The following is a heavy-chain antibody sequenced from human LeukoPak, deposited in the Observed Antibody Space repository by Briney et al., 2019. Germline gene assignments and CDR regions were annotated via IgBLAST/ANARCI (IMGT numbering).Heavy chain of an antibody. J-gene: IGHJ4*02. V-gene: IGHV4-4*09. CDR3: ARRYSRGYFDY. CDR1: GGSISSYY. Sequence: SETLSRTCTVSGGSISSYYWSWIRQPPGKGLEWIGYIYTSGSTNYNPSLKSRVTISVDTSKNQFSLKLSSVTAADTAVYYCARRYSRGYFDYWGQGTLVTVSS. D-gene: IGHD6-13*01. CDR2: IYTSGST.